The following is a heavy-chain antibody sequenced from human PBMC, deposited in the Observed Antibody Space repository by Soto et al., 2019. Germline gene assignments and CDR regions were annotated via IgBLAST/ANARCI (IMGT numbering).Heavy chain of an antibody. V-gene: IGHV4-59*02. D-gene: IGHD2-15*01. CDR3: ARAETSCIHYFDY. Sequence: SETLSATCTVTGDSVNSYYWSWMRQPPGKGLECMGYVYYSGSTNYNPSLKSRVTISVDTSKNQISLRLKSVTAADTAVYYCARAETSCIHYFDYWGQGSLVTVSS. J-gene: IGHJ4*02. CDR1: GDSVNSYY. CDR2: VYYSGST.